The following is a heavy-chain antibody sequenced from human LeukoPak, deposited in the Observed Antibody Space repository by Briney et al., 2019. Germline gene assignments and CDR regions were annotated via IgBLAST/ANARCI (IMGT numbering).Heavy chain of an antibody. Sequence: GGSLRLSCTVFGFTFGDYVMTWVRQAPGKGLEWVGFIRSKAYGGTTEYAASVKGRFTISRDDSKSIAYLQMNSLKTEDTAVYFCTREVPPARRGAFDIWGQGTMVTVSS. V-gene: IGHV3-49*04. CDR3: TREVPPARRGAFDI. CDR2: IRSKAYGGTT. CDR1: GFTFGDYV. D-gene: IGHD2-2*01. J-gene: IGHJ3*02.